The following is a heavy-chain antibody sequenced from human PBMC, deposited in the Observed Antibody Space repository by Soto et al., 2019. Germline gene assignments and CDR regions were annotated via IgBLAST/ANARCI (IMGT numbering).Heavy chain of an antibody. J-gene: IGHJ4*02. V-gene: IGHV3-23*01. Sequence: EVQLLESGGGLVQPGGSLRLSCAASGFTFSSYAMSWVRHAPGKGLEWVSAIGVSGDTTYYADSVKRRFTISGDNSKNTLYLQMGSRRAEETAVYYCAKVRRFGELRSLYWGQGTLVTVSS. D-gene: IGHD3-10*01. CDR3: AKVRRFGELRSLY. CDR2: IGVSGDTT. CDR1: GFTFSSYA.